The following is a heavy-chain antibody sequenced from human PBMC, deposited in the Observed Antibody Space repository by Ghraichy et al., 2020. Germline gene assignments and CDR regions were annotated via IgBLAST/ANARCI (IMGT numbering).Heavy chain of an antibody. CDR2: IWYDGSNK. Sequence: GGSLRLSCAASGFTFSSYGMHWVRQAPGKGLEWVAVIWYDGSNKYYADSVKGRFTISRDNSKNRLYLQMNSLRAEDTAVYYCARDVRGVVAASDDYWGQGTLVTVSS. D-gene: IGHD2-15*01. CDR3: ARDVRGVVAASDDY. V-gene: IGHV3-33*01. J-gene: IGHJ4*02. CDR1: GFTFSSYG.